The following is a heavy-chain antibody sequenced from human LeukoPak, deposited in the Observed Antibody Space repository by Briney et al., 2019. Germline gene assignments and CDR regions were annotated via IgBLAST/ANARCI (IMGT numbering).Heavy chain of an antibody. Sequence: ASVKVSCKVSGYTLTELSMHWVRQAPGKGLEWMGGFDPEDGETIYAQKFQGRVTMTEDTSTDTAYMELSSLRSEDTAVYYCATLAVAGDIWWFDPWGQGTLVTVSS. CDR1: GYTLTELS. CDR3: ATLAVAGDIWWFDP. CDR2: FDPEDGET. V-gene: IGHV1-24*01. D-gene: IGHD6-19*01. J-gene: IGHJ5*02.